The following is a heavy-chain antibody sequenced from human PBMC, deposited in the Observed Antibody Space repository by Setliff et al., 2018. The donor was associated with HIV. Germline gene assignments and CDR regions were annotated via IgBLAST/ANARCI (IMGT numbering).Heavy chain of an antibody. CDR1: GASITTGGYY. V-gene: IGHV4-31*03. J-gene: IGHJ4*01. CDR3: AGEVGVGDTTGFDH. CDR2: IHDSGST. D-gene: IGHD1-26*01. Sequence: PSETLSLTCSVSGASITTGGYYWSWVRQHPGRGLEWIGYIHDSGSTYYNPSLKSRVTISIDTSKNHFSLNLTSVTAADTVVFYCAGEVGVGDTTGFDHCVQGALVTVSS.